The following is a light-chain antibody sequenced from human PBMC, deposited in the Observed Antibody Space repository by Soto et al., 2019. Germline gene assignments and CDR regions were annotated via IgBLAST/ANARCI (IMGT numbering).Light chain of an antibody. V-gene: IGKV3-11*01. J-gene: IGKJ5*01. CDR2: DAS. Sequence: EIVLTQSPVTLSLSPGERATLSCRASQSVAVSLAWYQQKQGQAPRLLIYDASRRATGVPVRFSGSGSGTEFTLTISSLETEDSGVYYCQQRNDWPRNTFGQGTRLEI. CDR1: QSVAVS. CDR3: QQRNDWPRNT.